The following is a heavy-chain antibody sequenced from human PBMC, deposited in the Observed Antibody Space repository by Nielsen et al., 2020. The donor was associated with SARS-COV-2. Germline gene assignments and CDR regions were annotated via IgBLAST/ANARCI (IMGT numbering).Heavy chain of an antibody. CDR2: VSWNGSRT. J-gene: IGHJ6*03. D-gene: IGHD3-3*01. CDR1: GFTFSNSD. V-gene: IGHV3-19*01. Sequence: GESLKISCAASGFTFSNSDMNWVRQAPGKGLEWVSGVSWNGSRTHYADSVKGRFIISRDNSRNFLYQQMNSLRPEDMAVYYCVRKGCWEWAYYYYMDVWGKGTTVTVSS. CDR3: VRKGCWEWAYYYYMDV.